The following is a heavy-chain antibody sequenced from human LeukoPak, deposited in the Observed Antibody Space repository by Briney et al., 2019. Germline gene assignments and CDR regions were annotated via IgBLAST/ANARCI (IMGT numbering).Heavy chain of an antibody. CDR2: XXXSGST. V-gene: IGHV4-39*01. Sequence: SETLSLTCTVSGGSISSSSYYWGWIRQPPGKGXXXXXXXXXSGSTYXXPSXKSRVTXSVDTSKNQFSLKLSSVTAADTAVYYCARLGDSSGYYFITKYYFDYWGQGALVTVSS. D-gene: IGHD3-22*01. CDR1: GGSISSSSYY. J-gene: IGHJ4*02. CDR3: ARLGDSSGYYFITKYYFDY.